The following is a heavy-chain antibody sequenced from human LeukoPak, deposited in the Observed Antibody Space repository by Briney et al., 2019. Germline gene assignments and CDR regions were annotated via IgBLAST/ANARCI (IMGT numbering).Heavy chain of an antibody. J-gene: IGHJ4*02. CDR2: ISAYNGNT. CDR3: ARDRRQYSSGYYFDY. V-gene: IGHV1-18*04. D-gene: IGHD6-19*01. Sequence: ASVKVSCKASGYTFTGYYMHWVRQAPGQGLEWMGWISAYNGNTNYAQKLQGRVTMTTDTSTSTAYMELRSLRSDDTAVYYCARDRRQYSSGYYFDYWGQGTLVTVSS. CDR1: GYTFTGYY.